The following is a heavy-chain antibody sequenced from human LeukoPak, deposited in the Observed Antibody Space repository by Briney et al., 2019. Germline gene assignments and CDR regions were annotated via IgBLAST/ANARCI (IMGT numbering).Heavy chain of an antibody. CDR2: ISGSGGST. CDR3: AKRVTGDYRYFDY. D-gene: IGHD4-17*01. J-gene: IGHJ4*02. Sequence: GGSPRLSCAASGFTFSSYAMSWVRQAPGKGLEWVSAISGSGGSTSYADSVKGRFTISRDNSKNTLYLQMNSLRAEDTAVYYCAKRVTGDYRYFDYWGQGTLVTVSS. V-gene: IGHV3-23*01. CDR1: GFTFSSYA.